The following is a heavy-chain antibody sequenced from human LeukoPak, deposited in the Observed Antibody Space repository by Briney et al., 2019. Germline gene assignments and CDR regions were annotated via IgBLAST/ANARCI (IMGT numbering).Heavy chain of an antibody. CDR3: ARDFGGYFDY. Sequence: PGRSLRLSCAVSGFTFSSYAMHWVRQAPGKGLEWVAVISYDGSNKYYADSVKGRFTISRDNSKNTLYLQMNSLRAEDTAVYYCARDFGGYFDYWGQGTLVTVSS. J-gene: IGHJ4*02. V-gene: IGHV3-30*04. CDR2: ISYDGSNK. CDR1: GFTFSSYA. D-gene: IGHD3-10*01.